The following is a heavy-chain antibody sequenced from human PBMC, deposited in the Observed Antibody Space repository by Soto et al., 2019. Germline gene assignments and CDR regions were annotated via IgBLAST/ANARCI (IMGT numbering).Heavy chain of an antibody. D-gene: IGHD6-6*01. V-gene: IGHV1-69*08. CDR3: ARDYSSSPAKGNYFDY. Sequence: QVQLVQSGAEVKKPGSSVKVSCKASGGTFSSYTISWVRQAPGQGLEWMGRIIPILGIANYAQKFQGRVTITADKSTSTAYMELISLRSEDTAVYYCARDYSSSPAKGNYFDYWGQGTLVTVSS. J-gene: IGHJ4*02. CDR2: IIPILGIA. CDR1: GGTFSSYT.